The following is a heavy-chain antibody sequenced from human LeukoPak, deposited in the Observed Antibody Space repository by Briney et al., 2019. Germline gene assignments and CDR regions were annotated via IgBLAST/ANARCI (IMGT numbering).Heavy chain of an antibody. D-gene: IGHD5-18*01. CDR2: IYSGGST. V-gene: IGHV3-53*01. CDR3: ALGYSYAYFDY. J-gene: IGHJ4*02. Sequence: PGGSLRLSCAASGFTVSSNYMSWVRQAPGKGLEWVSVIYSGGSTYYADSVKGRFTISRDNSKNTLYLQMNSLRAEDTAVYYCALGYSYAYFDYWGQGTLVTVSS. CDR1: GFTVSSNY.